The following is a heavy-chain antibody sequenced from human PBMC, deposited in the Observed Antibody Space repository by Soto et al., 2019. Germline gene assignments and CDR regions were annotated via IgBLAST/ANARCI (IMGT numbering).Heavy chain of an antibody. V-gene: IGHV5-51*01. CDR2: IYPGDSDT. J-gene: IGHJ6*02. Sequence: GESLKISCKTSGYIFTNYWIIWVRQMPGKGLEWMGIIYPGDSDTRYNPSFQGQVTISVDKSTSTAYLKWNSLKASDTAMYYCARRGRGIGGYYYGMDVWGQGTTVTVSS. CDR3: ARRGRGIGGYYYGMDV. D-gene: IGHD3-16*01. CDR1: GYIFTNYW.